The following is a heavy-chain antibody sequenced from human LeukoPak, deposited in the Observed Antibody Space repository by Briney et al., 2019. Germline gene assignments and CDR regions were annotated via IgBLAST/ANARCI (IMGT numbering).Heavy chain of an antibody. CDR3: AGGGYCSSASCFAPLFDW. Sequence: PSETLSLTCTVSGASISRYYWSWIRQSPGKGLEWIGYIYNSETTNYNPSLKSRVAMSLYTSKSQFSLRLRSATAADTALYFCAGGGYCSSASCFAPLFDWWGRGILVTVSS. V-gene: IGHV4-59*01. CDR2: IYNSETT. J-gene: IGHJ4*02. CDR1: GASISRYY. D-gene: IGHD2-2*01.